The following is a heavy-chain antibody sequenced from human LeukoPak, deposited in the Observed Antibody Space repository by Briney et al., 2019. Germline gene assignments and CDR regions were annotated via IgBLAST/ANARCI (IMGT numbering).Heavy chain of an antibody. V-gene: IGHV4-39*01. CDR3: AMYRGGTMLDS. CDR2: VVYSAGA. CDR1: GGSISSSGYY. D-gene: IGHD1-1*01. J-gene: IGHJ4*02. Sequence: SETLSLTCTVSGGSISSSGYYWGWIRQPPEKGLDWIGSVVYSAGASYNPSLRSRVTISIDTSKNQFFLNLPSVTAADTAVYYCAMYRGGTMLDSWGQGILVTVSS.